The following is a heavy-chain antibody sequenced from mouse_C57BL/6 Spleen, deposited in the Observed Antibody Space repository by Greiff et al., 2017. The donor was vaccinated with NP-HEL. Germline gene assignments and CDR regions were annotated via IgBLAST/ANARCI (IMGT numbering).Heavy chain of an antibody. D-gene: IGHD2-5*01. J-gene: IGHJ4*01. V-gene: IGHV1-9*01. Sequence: VQLQQSGAELMKPGASVKLSCKATGYTFTGYWIEWVKQRPGHGLEWIGEILPGSGSTNYNEKFKGKATFTADTSSNTAYMQLSSLTTEDSAVYFCAKGDYSNYPYYAMDYWGQGTSVTVSS. CDR2: ILPGSGST. CDR3: AKGDYSNYPYYAMDY. CDR1: GYTFTGYW.